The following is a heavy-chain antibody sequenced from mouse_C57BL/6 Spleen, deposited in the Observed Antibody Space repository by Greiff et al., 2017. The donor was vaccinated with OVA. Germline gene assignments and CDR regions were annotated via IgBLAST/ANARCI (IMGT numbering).Heavy chain of an antibody. CDR3: ARSSNYWFAY. V-gene: IGHV2-2*01. CDR2: IWSGGST. CDR1: GFSLTSYG. J-gene: IGHJ3*01. Sequence: VKLMESGPGLVQPSQSLSITCTVSGFSLTSYGVHWVRQSPGKGLAWLGVIWSGGSTDYNAAFISRLSISKDNSKSQVFFKMNSLQADDTAIYYCARSSNYWFAYWGQGTLVTVSA. D-gene: IGHD2-5*01.